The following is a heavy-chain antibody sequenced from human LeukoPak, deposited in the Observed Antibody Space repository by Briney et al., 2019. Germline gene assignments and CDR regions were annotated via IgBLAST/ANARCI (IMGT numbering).Heavy chain of an antibody. CDR3: AREVGAYNWFDS. Sequence: GGSLRLSCAASGFTFSSYAMSWVRQAPGKGLEWVSGISGRDGSTYDADSVKGRFTISRDNSKNTLYLQMNSLRAEDTAVYYCAREVGAYNWFDSWGQGTLVAVSS. V-gene: IGHV3-23*01. J-gene: IGHJ5*01. CDR2: ISGRDGST. CDR1: GFTFSSYA. D-gene: IGHD1-26*01.